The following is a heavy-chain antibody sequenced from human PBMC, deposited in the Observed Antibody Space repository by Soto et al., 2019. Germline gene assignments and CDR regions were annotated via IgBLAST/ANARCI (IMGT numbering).Heavy chain of an antibody. V-gene: IGHV3-21*01. Sequence: GGSPRLSCAASGFTFSSYSMNWVRQAPGKGLEWVSSISSSSSSYIYYADSVKGRLTISRDNAKNSLYLQMNSLRAEDTAVYYCARDKIRLIGYCSGGSCYSSAFDIWGQGTMVTVSS. CDR3: ARDKIRLIGYCSGGSCYSSAFDI. CDR2: ISSSSSSYI. J-gene: IGHJ3*02. D-gene: IGHD2-15*01. CDR1: GFTFSSYS.